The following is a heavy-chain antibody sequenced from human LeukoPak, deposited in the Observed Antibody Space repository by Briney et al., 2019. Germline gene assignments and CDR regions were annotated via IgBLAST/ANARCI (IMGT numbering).Heavy chain of an antibody. J-gene: IGHJ3*02. CDR3: ARIRDGYNDAYDI. D-gene: IGHD5-24*01. CDR2: INPSAGNT. CDR1: GYTFTSYG. V-gene: IGHV1-46*01. Sequence: ASVKVSCKASGYTFTSYGINWVRQAPGQGLEWMGLINPSAGNTNYAQRFQGRVTMTRNTSTSTVYMELSSLRSEDTAVYYCARIRDGYNDAYDIWGQGTMVTVPS.